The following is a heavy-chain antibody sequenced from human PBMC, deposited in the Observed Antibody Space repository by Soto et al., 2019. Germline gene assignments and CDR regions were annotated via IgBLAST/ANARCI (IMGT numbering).Heavy chain of an antibody. CDR1: GFTFSSYA. Sequence: GGSLRLSCAASGFTFSSYAMSWVRQAPGKGLEWVSAISGSGGSTYYADSVKGRFTISRDNSKNTLYLQMNSLRAEDTAVYYRAKGRDYYDSSGYYVHWGQGTLVTVSS. V-gene: IGHV3-23*01. J-gene: IGHJ4*02. D-gene: IGHD3-22*01. CDR3: AKGRDYYDSSGYYVH. CDR2: ISGSGGST.